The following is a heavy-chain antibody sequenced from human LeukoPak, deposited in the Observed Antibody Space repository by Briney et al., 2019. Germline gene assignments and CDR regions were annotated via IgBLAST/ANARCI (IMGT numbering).Heavy chain of an antibody. Sequence: GGSLRLSCAASGFTFSDYCMSWIRQAPGGGLEWISYISSSDSTMYYADSVKGRFTISRDNAKNSLYLQMNSLRAEDTAVYYCAREESMVRGVSWFDPWGRGTLVTVSS. CDR1: GFTFSDYC. CDR3: AREESMVRGVSWFDP. CDR2: ISSSDSTM. V-gene: IGHV3-11*01. J-gene: IGHJ5*02. D-gene: IGHD3-10*01.